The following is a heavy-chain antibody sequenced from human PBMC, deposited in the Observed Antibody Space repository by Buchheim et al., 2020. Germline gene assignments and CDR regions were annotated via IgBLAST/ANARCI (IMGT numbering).Heavy chain of an antibody. D-gene: IGHD6-6*01. CDR3: ARHESSSFENPTKIDY. V-gene: IGHV4-39*01. CDR1: GGSISSSSYY. Sequence: QLQLQESGPGLVKPSETLSLTCTVSGGSISSSSYYWGWIRQPPGKGLEWIGSIYYSWSTYYNPSLKSRVTISVDTSKKQFSLKLSSVTAADTAVYYCARHESSSFENPTKIDYWGQGTL. CDR2: IYYSWST. J-gene: IGHJ4*02.